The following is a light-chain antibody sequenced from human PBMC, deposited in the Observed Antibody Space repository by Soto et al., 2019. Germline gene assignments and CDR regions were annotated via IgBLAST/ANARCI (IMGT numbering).Light chain of an antibody. J-gene: IGLJ1*01. CDR1: SDYTNYK. Sequence: QPVLTQPPSASASLGASVTLTCILSSDYTNYKVDWYQQRPGKGPRFVMRVGSDGIVGPRGDGIPDRFSVLASGLNRYLTIQNIQEEDESDHYCGADDGSGSDFVYFFGSGTKVTVL. CDR2: VGSDGIVG. V-gene: IGLV9-49*01. CDR3: GADDGSGSDFVYF.